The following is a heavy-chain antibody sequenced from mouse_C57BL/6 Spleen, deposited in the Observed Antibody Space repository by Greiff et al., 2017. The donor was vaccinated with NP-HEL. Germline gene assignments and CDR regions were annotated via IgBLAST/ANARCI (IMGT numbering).Heavy chain of an antibody. CDR1: GYTFTDHT. CDR2: IYPRDGST. V-gene: IGHV1-78*01. D-gene: IGHD2-1*01. CDR3: ARRGINYRVYAMDY. J-gene: IGHJ4*01. Sequence: QVQLQQSDAELVKPGASVKISCKVSGYTFTDHTIHWMKQRPEQGLEWIGYIYPRDGSTKSTEQFKGKATLTADKSSSTAYTQLNSLTSEYSSVYFCARRGINYRVYAMDYWGQGTSVTVSS.